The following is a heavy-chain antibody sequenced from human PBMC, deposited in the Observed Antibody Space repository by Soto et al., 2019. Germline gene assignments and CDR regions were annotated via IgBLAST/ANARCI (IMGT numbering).Heavy chain of an antibody. Sequence: EVQILESGGGMVQPGGSLRLSCAGSGFMFSSFAMTWVRQAPGKGLEWVSTTRSNGEHTYYADSVKGSFTVSRDNSKNTLFLEMRSLRAEDSAIYYCAKDSKSVSVSAARVYGMDVWGQGTTVTVSS. CDR2: TRSNGEHT. J-gene: IGHJ6*02. CDR1: GFMFSSFA. CDR3: AKDSKSVSVSAARVYGMDV. V-gene: IGHV3-23*01. D-gene: IGHD2-2*01.